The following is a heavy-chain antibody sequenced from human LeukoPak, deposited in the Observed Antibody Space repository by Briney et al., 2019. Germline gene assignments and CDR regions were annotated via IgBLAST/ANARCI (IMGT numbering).Heavy chain of an antibody. J-gene: IGHJ6*02. D-gene: IGHD5-12*01. CDR2: IRNEAFRGTT. Sequence: GGSLRLPCTGSEFTFRDHALSWVRQAPGKGLEWVGLIRNEAFRGTTEYAASVEGRFTISRDNSKSIAYLQMNSLQTEDTAVYYCTRGGIVATIGYGMDVWGQGTTAT. CDR1: EFTFRDHA. V-gene: IGHV3-49*04. CDR3: TRGGIVATIGYGMDV.